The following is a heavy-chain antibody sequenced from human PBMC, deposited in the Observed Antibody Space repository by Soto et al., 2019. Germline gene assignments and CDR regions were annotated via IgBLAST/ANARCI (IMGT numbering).Heavy chain of an antibody. V-gene: IGHV4-59*01. Sequence: SETLSLTCTVSGGSISSYYWSWIRQPPGKGLEWIGYIYYSGSTNYNPSLKSRVTISVDTSKNQFSLKLSSVTAADTAVYYCARGTGTASNYWGQGTLVTVSS. CDR1: GGSISSYY. D-gene: IGHD1-1*01. J-gene: IGHJ4*02. CDR3: ARGTGTASNY. CDR2: IYYSGST.